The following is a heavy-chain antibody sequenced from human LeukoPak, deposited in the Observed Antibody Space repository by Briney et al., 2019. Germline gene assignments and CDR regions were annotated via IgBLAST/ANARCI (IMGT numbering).Heavy chain of an antibody. CDR1: GGTFSSYA. V-gene: IGHV1-69*05. CDR3: ARGDLGDYVWGSHHIPIDY. Sequence: SVKVSCKASGGTFSSYAISWVRQAPGQGLEWMGGIIPIFGTANYAQKFQGRVTITTDESTSTAYMELSSLRSEDTAVYYCARGDLGDYVWGSHHIPIDYWGQGTLVTVSS. J-gene: IGHJ4*02. D-gene: IGHD3-16*02. CDR2: IIPIFGTA.